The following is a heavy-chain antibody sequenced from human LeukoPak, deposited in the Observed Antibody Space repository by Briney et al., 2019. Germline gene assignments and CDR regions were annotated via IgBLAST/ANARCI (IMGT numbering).Heavy chain of an antibody. V-gene: IGHV4-59*08. Sequence: SETLSLTCTVSGGSISSYYWTWIRQPPGKGLEWIGYIYSSGSTNYNPSLKSRVTISVDTSKNQFSLKLSSVTAADTAVYYCAGHSDCTNGVCSFDYWGQGTLVTVSS. D-gene: IGHD2-8*01. CDR3: AGHSDCTNGVCSFDY. CDR1: GGSISSYY. J-gene: IGHJ4*02. CDR2: IYSSGST.